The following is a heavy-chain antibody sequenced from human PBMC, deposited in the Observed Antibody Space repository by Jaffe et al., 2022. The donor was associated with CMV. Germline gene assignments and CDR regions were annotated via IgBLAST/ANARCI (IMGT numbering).Heavy chain of an antibody. Sequence: QVQLQESGPGLVKPSQTLSLTCAISGDSVSSNSAGWNWIRQSPSRGLEWLGRTYYRSKWYNDYGESVKSRLTINPDTSQNHFSLQLSSVTPEDTAVYYCARASPTGTLDYWGQGTLVIVSS. J-gene: IGHJ4*02. CDR3: ARASPTGTLDY. V-gene: IGHV6-1*01. CDR2: TYYRSKWYN. D-gene: IGHD1-1*01. CDR1: GDSVSSNSAG.